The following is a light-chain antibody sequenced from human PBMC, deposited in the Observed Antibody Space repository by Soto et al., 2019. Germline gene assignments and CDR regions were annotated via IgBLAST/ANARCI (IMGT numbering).Light chain of an antibody. CDR1: QSVSRW. J-gene: IGKJ1*01. CDR3: QQYKA. CDR2: KTS. V-gene: IGKV1-5*03. Sequence: DIEMTQSPSTLSAFVGDRVTITCRASQSVSRWVAWYQQKPGTPPKLLIYKTSTLESGVPSRFSGGGSGTDFTLTISSLQPDDFGTYYCQQYKAFGQGTKVDIK.